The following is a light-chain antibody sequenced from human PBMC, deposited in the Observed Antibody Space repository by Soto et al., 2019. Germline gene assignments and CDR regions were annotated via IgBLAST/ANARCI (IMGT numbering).Light chain of an antibody. Sequence: EIAMTQSPATLSVSPGERVTLSCRASQSVSSRLAWYQQKPGQSPRLLIYGASTRATGIPARFCGSGSGTEFTLTISSLQSEDFGVYYCHQYNNLWTFGQGTKVDIK. J-gene: IGKJ1*01. CDR1: QSVSSR. CDR2: GAS. V-gene: IGKV3-15*01. CDR3: HQYNNLWT.